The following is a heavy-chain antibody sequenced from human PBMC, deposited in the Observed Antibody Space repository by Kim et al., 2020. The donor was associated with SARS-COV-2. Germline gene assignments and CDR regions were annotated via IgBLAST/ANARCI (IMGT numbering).Heavy chain of an antibody. J-gene: IGHJ4*02. CDR1: GGSISSSSYY. D-gene: IGHD6-19*01. CDR3: ARWDLLVAGGFDY. V-gene: IGHV4-39*01. Sequence: SETLSLTCTVSGGSISSSSYYWGWIRQPPGKGLEWIGSIYYSGSTYYNPSLKSRVTISVDTSKNQFSLKLSSVTAADTAVYYCARWDLLVAGGFDYWGQGTLVTVSS. CDR2: IYYSGST.